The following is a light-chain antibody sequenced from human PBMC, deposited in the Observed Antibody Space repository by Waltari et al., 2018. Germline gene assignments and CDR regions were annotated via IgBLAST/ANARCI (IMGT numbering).Light chain of an antibody. CDR1: QSLVHSDGRTY. CDR2: YVS. J-gene: IGKJ4*01. Sequence: DVVITQSPLSLPVSRGQPAPISCRSSQSLVHSDGRTYVNWFQQRPGQSPRRLIYYVSNRDSGVPDRFSGGGSGTDFTLKISRVEAEDVGVYYCMQGTHYPLTFGGGTKVEIK. CDR3: MQGTHYPLT. V-gene: IGKV2-30*02.